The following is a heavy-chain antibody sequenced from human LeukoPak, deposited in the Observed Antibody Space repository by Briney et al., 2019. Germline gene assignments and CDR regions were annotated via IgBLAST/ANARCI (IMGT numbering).Heavy chain of an antibody. J-gene: IGHJ5*02. Sequence: SVKVSCKASGGTFSSYAISWVRQAPGQGLEWMGGIIPIFGTANYAQKFQGRVTITADESTSTAYMELSSLRSEDTAVYYCARCPLFTGDQAAGLNWFDPWGQGTLVTVSS. V-gene: IGHV1-69*13. D-gene: IGHD6-13*01. CDR2: IIPIFGTA. CDR3: ARCPLFTGDQAAGLNWFDP. CDR1: GGTFSSYA.